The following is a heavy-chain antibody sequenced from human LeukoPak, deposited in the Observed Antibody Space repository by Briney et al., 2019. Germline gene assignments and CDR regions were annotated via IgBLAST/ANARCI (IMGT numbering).Heavy chain of an antibody. CDR1: GFTFDDYA. D-gene: IGHD3-22*01. CDR2: ISWNSGSI. J-gene: IGHJ4*02. V-gene: IGHV3-9*01. Sequence: PGRSLRLSCAASGFTFDDYAMHWVRQAPGKGLEGVSGISWNSGSIGYADSVQGRFTISRDNAKNSLYLQMNSLRAEDTAFYYCAKDWSYDSSGADYWGQGTLVTVSS. CDR3: AKDWSYDSSGADY.